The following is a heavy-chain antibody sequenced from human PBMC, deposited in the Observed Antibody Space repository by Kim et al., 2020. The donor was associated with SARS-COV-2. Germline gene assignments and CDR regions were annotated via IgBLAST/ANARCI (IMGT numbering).Heavy chain of an antibody. CDR3: ARMGLWFGELLAPFDY. CDR2: INHSGST. V-gene: IGHV4-34*01. CDR1: GGSFSGYY. J-gene: IGHJ4*02. Sequence: SETLSLTCAVYGGSFSGYYWSWIRQPPGKGLEWIGEINHSGSTNYNPSLKSRVTISVDTSKNQFSLKLSSVTAADTAVYYCARMGLWFGELLAPFDYWGQGTLVTVSS. D-gene: IGHD3-10*01.